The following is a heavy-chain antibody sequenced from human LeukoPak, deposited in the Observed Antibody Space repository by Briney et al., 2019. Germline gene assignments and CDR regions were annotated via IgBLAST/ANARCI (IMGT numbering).Heavy chain of an antibody. V-gene: IGHV3-30*03. CDR1: GFTFRNYG. CDR3: VRDRSVLWFDP. CDR2: ILHDGSDR. J-gene: IGHJ5*02. Sequence: GGSLRLSCADSGFTFRNYGMHWVRQAPGKGLEWVAVILHDGSDRYYADSVRGRFTISRDNSKNTVYLQMNSLRAEDTAVYYCVRDRSVLWFDPWGQGTLVTVSS. D-gene: IGHD3-10*02.